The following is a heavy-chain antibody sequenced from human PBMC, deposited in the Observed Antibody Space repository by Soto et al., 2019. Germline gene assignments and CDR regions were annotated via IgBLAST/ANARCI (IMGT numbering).Heavy chain of an antibody. CDR3: AGVYYGGDSVNNF. J-gene: IGHJ4*02. D-gene: IGHD2-21*02. Sequence: GGSLRLSCAGSGFSFSSYVLSWVRQAPGRGLEWVAATSYDGNNRYYADSVKGRFIISRDNSKNTLDLEMETPRPEDTAVYYCAGVYYGGDSVNNFWGQGTPVTVSS. V-gene: IGHV3-30-3*01. CDR1: GFSFSSYV. CDR2: TSYDGNNR.